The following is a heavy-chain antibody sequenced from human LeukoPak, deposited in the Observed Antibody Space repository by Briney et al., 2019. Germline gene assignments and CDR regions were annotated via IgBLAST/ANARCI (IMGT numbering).Heavy chain of an antibody. CDR3: ARIPASRVTAHDAFNI. D-gene: IGHD2-21*02. Sequence: GGSHGLSCAGYGFTFSSSAMSWVRQAPGRGLEWVSALSASGDSTYYTNSVKGRFTLSRDNSKNTLYLQMNSLRAEDSAVYYCARIPASRVTAHDAFNIWGQGTVATDSS. V-gene: IGHV3-23*01. CDR1: GFTFSSSA. J-gene: IGHJ3*02. CDR2: LSASGDST.